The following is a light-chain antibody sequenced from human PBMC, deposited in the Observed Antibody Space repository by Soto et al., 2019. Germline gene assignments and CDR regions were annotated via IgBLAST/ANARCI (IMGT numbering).Light chain of an antibody. V-gene: IGLV2-14*03. CDR2: DVS. Sequence: QSALAQPASVSGSPGQSITISCTGTSNDVGHFNYVSWFQQHPGKAPKLLIFDVSNWPSGVSDRFSGSKSGNTASLIISGLQPEDEADYYCTSFTTSNTFVFGSGTKLTVL. J-gene: IGLJ1*01. CDR3: TSFTTSNTFV. CDR1: SNDVGHFNY.